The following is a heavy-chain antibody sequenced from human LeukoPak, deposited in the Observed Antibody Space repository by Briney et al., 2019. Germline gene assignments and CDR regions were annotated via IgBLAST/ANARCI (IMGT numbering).Heavy chain of an antibody. J-gene: IGHJ4*02. D-gene: IGHD2-8*02. CDR3: ATYRQVLLPFES. Sequence: GGSLRLSCGASGITFSDYSMNWVRQAPGKGLEWVSSIFPSGGEIHYADSVRGRFTISRDNSKSTLSLQMNSLRAEDTAIYYCATYRQVLLPFESWGQGTLVTVSS. CDR2: IFPSGGEI. V-gene: IGHV3-21*04. CDR1: GITFSDYS.